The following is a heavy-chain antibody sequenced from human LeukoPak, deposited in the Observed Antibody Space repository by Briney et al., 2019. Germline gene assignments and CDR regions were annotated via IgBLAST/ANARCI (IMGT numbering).Heavy chain of an antibody. CDR2: IIPMFGTA. D-gene: IGHD6-19*01. J-gene: IGHJ6*02. CDR1: GGTFSSYG. Sequence: ASVKVSCKASGGTFSSYGISWVRQAPGQGLEWMGGIIPMFGTADYAQKFQGRVTITADESTNTAYMQMSNLRSEDTAVYHCVRGGIAVGGGTSSYYYYGMDVWGQGTTVTVSS. CDR3: VRGGIAVGGGTSSYYYYGMDV. V-gene: IGHV1-69*13.